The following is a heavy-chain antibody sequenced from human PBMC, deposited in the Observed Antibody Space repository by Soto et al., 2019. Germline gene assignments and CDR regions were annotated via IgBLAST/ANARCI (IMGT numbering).Heavy chain of an antibody. CDR1: GGSISSSSHS. CDR2: IYYRGSA. CDR3: ARHPGIAAHFDF. D-gene: IGHD6-13*01. Sequence: SETLSLTFSVSGGSISSSSHSWGWIRQSPGKGLDWIGSIYYRGSAYYNPSLKSRVTISVDTSKNQFSLKLRSVTAADTSVYYCARHPGIAAHFDFWGQGTLVTVSS. V-gene: IGHV4-39*01. J-gene: IGHJ4*02.